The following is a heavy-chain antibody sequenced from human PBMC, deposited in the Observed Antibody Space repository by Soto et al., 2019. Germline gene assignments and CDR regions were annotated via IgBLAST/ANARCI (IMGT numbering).Heavy chain of an antibody. Sequence: ASVKVSCKASGYTFTSYDINWVRQATGQGHEWMGWMNPNSGNTGYAQKLQGRVTMTRNTSISTAYMELSSLRSEDTAVYYCARGRGGYSYGAYGMDVWGQGTTVTVSS. CDR2: MNPNSGNT. CDR1: GYTFTSYD. D-gene: IGHD5-18*01. V-gene: IGHV1-8*01. J-gene: IGHJ6*02. CDR3: ARGRGGYSYGAYGMDV.